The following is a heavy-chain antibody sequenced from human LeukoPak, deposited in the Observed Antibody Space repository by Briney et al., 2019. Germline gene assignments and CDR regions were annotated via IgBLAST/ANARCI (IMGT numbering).Heavy chain of an antibody. V-gene: IGHV3-48*01. CDR3: TTGLGSGWYGGGY. D-gene: IGHD6-13*01. CDR1: GFTFSSYS. CDR2: ILFSSSTI. Sequence: GGSLRLSCAASGFTFSSYSMNWVRQAPGRGLEWVSYILFSSSTIYYADSVKGRFTISRDNAKNSLYLQMNSLKTEDTAVYYCTTGLGSGWYGGGYWGQGTLVTVSS. J-gene: IGHJ4*02.